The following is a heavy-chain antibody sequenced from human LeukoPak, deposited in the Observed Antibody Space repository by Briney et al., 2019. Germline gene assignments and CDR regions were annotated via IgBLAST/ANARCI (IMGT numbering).Heavy chain of an antibody. J-gene: IGHJ4*02. CDR3: AKTSKNYYDSSGYRGGFDY. Sequence: GGSLRLSCAASGFTFSSYAMSWVRQAPGKGLELVSAISGSGGSTYYADSVKGRFTISRDNSKNTLYLQMNSLRAEDTAVYYCAKTSKNYYDSSGYRGGFDYWGQGTLVTVSS. V-gene: IGHV3-23*01. CDR1: GFTFSSYA. D-gene: IGHD3-22*01. CDR2: ISGSGGST.